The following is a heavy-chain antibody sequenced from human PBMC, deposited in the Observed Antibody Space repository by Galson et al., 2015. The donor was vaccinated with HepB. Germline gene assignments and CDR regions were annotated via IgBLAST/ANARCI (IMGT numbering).Heavy chain of an antibody. V-gene: IGHV3-21*01. J-gene: IGHJ4*02. CDR1: GFTFSSYS. D-gene: IGHD3-10*01. Sequence: SLRLSCAASGFTFSSYSMNWVRQAPGKGLEWVSSISSSSSYIYYADSVKGRFTISRDNAKNSLYLQMNSLRAEDTAVYYCARVDGSGRWNGRKKVDYWGQGTLVTVSS. CDR3: ARVDGSGRWNGRKKVDY. CDR2: ISSSSSYI.